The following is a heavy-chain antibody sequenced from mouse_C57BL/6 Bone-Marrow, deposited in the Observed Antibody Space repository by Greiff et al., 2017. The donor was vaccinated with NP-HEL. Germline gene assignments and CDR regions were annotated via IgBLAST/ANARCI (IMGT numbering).Heavy chain of an antibody. CDR3: ARDPPYSNPIYWYFDV. Sequence: QVQLKESGPELVKPGASVKISCKASGYAFSSSWMNWVKQRPGKGLEWIGRIYPGDGDTNYNGKFKGKATLTADKASSTAYMQLSSLTSEDSAVYFCARDPPYSNPIYWYFDVWGTGTTVTVSS. CDR2: IYPGDGDT. CDR1: GYAFSSSW. V-gene: IGHV1-82*01. J-gene: IGHJ1*03. D-gene: IGHD2-5*01.